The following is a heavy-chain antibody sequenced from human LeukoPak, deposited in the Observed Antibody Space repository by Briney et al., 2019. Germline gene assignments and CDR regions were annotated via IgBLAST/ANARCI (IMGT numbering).Heavy chain of an antibody. CDR1: GGTFSSYV. D-gene: IGHD2-2*01. CDR3: AREAHSSTSSFES. CDR2: IIPKFGTA. Sequence: ASVKVSCKASGGTFSSYVISWVRQAPGLGLEWMGGIIPKFGTANYAQKFQGRVTITADESTSTAYMELSSLRSEDTAVYYCAREAHSSTSSFESWGQGTLVTVSS. J-gene: IGHJ4*02. V-gene: IGHV1-69*13.